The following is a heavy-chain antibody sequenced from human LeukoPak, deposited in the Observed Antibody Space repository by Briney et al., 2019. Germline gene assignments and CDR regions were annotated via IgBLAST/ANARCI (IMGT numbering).Heavy chain of an antibody. CDR3: ARENYYGSGSYYNRQYYFDY. CDR1: GGSISSGGYY. V-gene: IGHV4-31*03. D-gene: IGHD3-10*01. Sequence: SQTLSLTCTVSGGSISSGGYYWSWIRQHPGKGLEWIGYIYYSGSPYYNPSLKSRVTISVDTSKNQFSLKLSSVTAADTAVYYCARENYYGSGSYYNRQYYFDYWGQGTLITVSS. J-gene: IGHJ4*02. CDR2: IYYSGSP.